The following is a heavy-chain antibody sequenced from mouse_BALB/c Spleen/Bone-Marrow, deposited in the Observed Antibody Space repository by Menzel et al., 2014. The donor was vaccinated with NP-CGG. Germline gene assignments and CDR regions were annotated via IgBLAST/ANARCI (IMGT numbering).Heavy chain of an antibody. CDR2: IDPANGNT. V-gene: IGHV14-3*02. CDR3: ATLTTVVDAMDY. D-gene: IGHD1-1*01. CDR1: GFNIKDTY. J-gene: IGHJ4*01. Sequence: VQLQQSGAELVKPGASVKLSCTASGFNIKDTYMHWVKQRPEQGLERIGRIDPANGNTKYDPKFQGKATITADTSSNTAYLQLSGLTSEDTAVYYCATLTTVVDAMDYWGQGTSVTVSS.